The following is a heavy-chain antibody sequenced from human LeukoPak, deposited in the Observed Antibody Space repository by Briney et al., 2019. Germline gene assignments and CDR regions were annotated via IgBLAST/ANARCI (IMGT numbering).Heavy chain of an antibody. V-gene: IGHV3-74*01. Sequence: GGSLRLSCAASGFTFSRNWMHWVRQAPGKGLVWVSRINSDGSITNYADSVKGRFTISRDDAKNTLYLQMSSLRAEDTAVYYCAKIDAYWGQGTLVTVSS. CDR1: GFTFSRNW. J-gene: IGHJ4*02. CDR3: AKIDAY. CDR2: INSDGSIT.